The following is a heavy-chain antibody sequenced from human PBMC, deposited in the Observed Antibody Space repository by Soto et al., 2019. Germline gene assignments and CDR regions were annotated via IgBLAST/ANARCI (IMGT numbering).Heavy chain of an antibody. D-gene: IGHD2-15*01. CDR3: ARYGSGECNRGSCYSPFDY. CDR1: GGSISSSSYY. Sequence: SETLSLTCTVSGGSISSSSYYWGWIRQPPGKGLEWIGSIYYSGSTYYNPSLKSRVTISVDTSKNQFSLKLSSVTAADTAVYYCARYGSGECNRGSCYSPFDYWGQGTLVTVSS. J-gene: IGHJ4*02. CDR2: IYYSGST. V-gene: IGHV4-39*01.